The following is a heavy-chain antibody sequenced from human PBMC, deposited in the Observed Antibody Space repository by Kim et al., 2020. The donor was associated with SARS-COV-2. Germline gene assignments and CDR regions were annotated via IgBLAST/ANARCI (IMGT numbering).Heavy chain of an antibody. J-gene: IGHJ3*02. V-gene: IGHV1-3*01. CDR2: INAVNGNT. Sequence: ASVKVSCKASGYTFTSYAMHWVRQAPGQRLEWMGWINAVNGNTKYLQKVQGRVTITMDTSASTAYMEPSSLRSEDTAVYYCASEGATVTIFVGAFDIWGQGTLVTVSS. CDR3: ASEGATVTIFVGAFDI. D-gene: IGHD4-17*01. CDR1: GYTFTSYA.